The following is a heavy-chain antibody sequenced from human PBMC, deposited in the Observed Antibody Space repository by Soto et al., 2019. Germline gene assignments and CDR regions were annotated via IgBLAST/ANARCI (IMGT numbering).Heavy chain of an antibody. CDR3: ARHDRGGTRKYYFDF. Sequence: QLQLQESGPGLVKPSETLSLICTVSGGSISSSGFSWAWIRQPPGKGLEWIGDISYGSSTYYSPSLKSRGTISVDTSKSQFSLSLSSVTAAYTAGYYCARHDRGGTRKYYFDFWGQGILVTVSS. D-gene: IGHD2-15*01. CDR2: ISYGSST. V-gene: IGHV4-39*01. CDR1: GGSISSSGFS. J-gene: IGHJ4*02.